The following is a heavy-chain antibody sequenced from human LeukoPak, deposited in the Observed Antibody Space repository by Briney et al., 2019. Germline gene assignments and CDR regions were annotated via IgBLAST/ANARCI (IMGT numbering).Heavy chain of an antibody. V-gene: IGHV4-39*01. J-gene: IGHJ4*02. CDR2: ISYSGNT. D-gene: IGHD1-1*01. CDR1: GDSISSSNYF. CDR3: ARHGSGTTIV. Sequence: SETLSLTCIVSGDSISSSNYFWGWIRQPPGKGLEWIGSISYSGNTYHNPSLKSRVTISVDTSKNQFSLKLSSVTAADTAVYYCARHGSGTTIVWGQGTLVTVSS.